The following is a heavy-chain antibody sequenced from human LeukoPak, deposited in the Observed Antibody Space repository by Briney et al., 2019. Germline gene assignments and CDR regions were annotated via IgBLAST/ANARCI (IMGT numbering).Heavy chain of an antibody. CDR1: GYTFTSYG. CDR3: ARSPYSGSYYGY. J-gene: IGHJ4*02. V-gene: IGHV1-18*01. Sequence: GASVKVSCKVYGYTFTSYGISWVRQPPGQGLEWMGWISAYNGNTNYAQKLQGRVTMTTDTSTSTAYMELRSLRSDDTAVYYCARSPYSGSYYGYWGQGTLVTVSS. D-gene: IGHD1-26*01. CDR2: ISAYNGNT.